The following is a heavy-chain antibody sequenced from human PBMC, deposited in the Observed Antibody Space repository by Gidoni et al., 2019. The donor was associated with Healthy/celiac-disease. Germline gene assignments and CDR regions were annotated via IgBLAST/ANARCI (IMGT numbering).Heavy chain of an antibody. D-gene: IGHD6-13*01. Sequence: QLQLQESGPGLVKPSETLSLTCTVSGGSISSSSYYWGWIRQPPGKGLEWIGSIYYSGSTYYNPSLKSRVTISVDTSKNQFSLKLSSVTAADTAVYYCARQQQLGDSSSWSIPGYWGQGTLVTVSS. CDR3: ARQQQLGDSSSWSIPGY. J-gene: IGHJ4*02. CDR1: GGSISSSSYY. CDR2: IYYSGST. V-gene: IGHV4-39*01.